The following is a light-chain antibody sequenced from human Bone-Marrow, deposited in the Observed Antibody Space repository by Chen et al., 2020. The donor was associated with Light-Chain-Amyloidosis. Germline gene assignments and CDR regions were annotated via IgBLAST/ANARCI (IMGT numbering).Light chain of an antibody. Sequence: SYVLTQPSSVSVAPGQTATIACGGNNIGSTSVHWYQQTPGQAPLLVVYDDSDQPSGLPERLSGSNSGNTATLTISRDEAGDEADYYCQVWDRSSDRPVFGGGTKLTVL. CDR2: DDS. CDR3: QVWDRSSDRPV. J-gene: IGLJ3*02. V-gene: IGLV3-21*02. CDR1: NIGSTS.